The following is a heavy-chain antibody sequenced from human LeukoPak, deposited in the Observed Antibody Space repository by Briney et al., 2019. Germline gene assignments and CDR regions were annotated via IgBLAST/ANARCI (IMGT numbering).Heavy chain of an antibody. CDR2: RSIYNGNT. CDR1: GYDFINYG. J-gene: IGHJ4*02. V-gene: IGHV1-18*01. D-gene: IGHD6-6*01. Sequence: ASVKVSCKASGYDFINYGISWVRQAPGQGLEWMGWRSIYNGNTDYTLQGRVTITTDTSTSTAYMEVRSLRSDDTAVYYCARGGPFPSGSSSREYYLDYWGQGTLVTVSS. CDR3: ARGGPFPSGSSSREYYLDY.